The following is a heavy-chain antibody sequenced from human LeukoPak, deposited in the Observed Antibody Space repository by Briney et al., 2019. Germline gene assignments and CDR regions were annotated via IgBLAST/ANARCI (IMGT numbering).Heavy chain of an antibody. D-gene: IGHD6-19*01. CDR3: ARDRGSGWYNY. CDR1: GFTFSSYE. Sequence: GGSLRLSCAASGFTFSSYEMNWVRQAPGKGLEWVSYISSSGSTIYYADSVKGRFTISRDNARKSLYLQMNSLRAEDTAVYDCARDRGSGWYNYWGQGTLVTVSS. J-gene: IGHJ4*02. V-gene: IGHV3-48*03. CDR2: ISSSGSTI.